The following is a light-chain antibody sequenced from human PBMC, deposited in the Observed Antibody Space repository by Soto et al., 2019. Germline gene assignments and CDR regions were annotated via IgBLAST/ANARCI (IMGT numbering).Light chain of an antibody. CDR2: KAS. J-gene: IGKJ2*01. CDR3: QQYGSSPLYI. CDR1: QSISSW. Sequence: DIQMTQSPSTLSASVGDRVTITCRASQSISSWLAWYQQKPGKAPKLLIYKASSLESGVPSRFSGSGSGTDFTLTISRLEPEDFAVYYCQQYGSSPLYIFGQGTKLEIK. V-gene: IGKV1-5*03.